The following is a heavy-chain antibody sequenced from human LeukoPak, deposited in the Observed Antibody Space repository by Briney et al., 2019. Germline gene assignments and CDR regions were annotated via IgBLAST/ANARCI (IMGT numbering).Heavy chain of an antibody. Sequence: GGSLRLSCAASGFTFSSYAMSWVPEAPARGLELVSNLIGNGDTFYADSVKGRFTLSRDESRNTVYLQLNNLRVEDTAVYYCAKASWVSSADAVLWGQGTVVTVSS. CDR1: GFTFSSYA. V-gene: IGHV3-23*01. D-gene: IGHD3-16*01. J-gene: IGHJ4*02. CDR2: LIGNGDT. CDR3: AKASWVSSADAVL.